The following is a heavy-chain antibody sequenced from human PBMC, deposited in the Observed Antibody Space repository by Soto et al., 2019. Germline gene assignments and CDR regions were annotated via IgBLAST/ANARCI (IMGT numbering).Heavy chain of an antibody. CDR2: IYSDGST. CDR3: ARDRSGSSGYYGMDV. Sequence: PVGSLRLSCAASGFTVSSNYMSWVRQAPGKGLEWVSVIYSDGSTYYADSVKGRFTISRDNSKNMLYLQMNSLRAEDTAVYYCARDRSGSSGYYGMDVWGQGTTVTVSS. D-gene: IGHD3-10*01. V-gene: IGHV3-53*01. J-gene: IGHJ6*02. CDR1: GFTVSSNY.